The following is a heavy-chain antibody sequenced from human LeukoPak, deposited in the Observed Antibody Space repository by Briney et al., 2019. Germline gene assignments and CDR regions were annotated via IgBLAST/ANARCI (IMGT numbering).Heavy chain of an antibody. CDR1: GSMRDYH. J-gene: IGHJ5*02. CDR3: VRQRLWSDL. D-gene: IGHD3-10*01. CDR2: VYYTGDT. V-gene: IGHV4-39*07. Sequence: PSETLSLTCSVSGSMRDYHWGWIRQPPGEGLEWIGTVYYTGDTYYNPSLKSRVTISIDTSKNQFSLRLTSLTAADTAVYYCVRQRLWSDLWGQGTLVTVSS.